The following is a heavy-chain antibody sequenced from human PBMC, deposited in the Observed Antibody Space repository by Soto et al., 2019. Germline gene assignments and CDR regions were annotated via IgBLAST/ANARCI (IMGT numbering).Heavy chain of an antibody. D-gene: IGHD4-17*01. J-gene: IGHJ6*03. CDR3: ASTVTVDYYYYYMDV. Sequence: QVQLQESGPGLVKPSGTLSLTCAVSSGSISSSNWWSWVRQPPGKGLEWIGEIYHSGSTNYNPSLKSRVTISVDKSKNQFSRKLSSVTAADTAVYYCASTVTVDYYYYYMDVWGKGTTVTVSS. CDR1: SGSISSSNW. CDR2: IYHSGST. V-gene: IGHV4-4*02.